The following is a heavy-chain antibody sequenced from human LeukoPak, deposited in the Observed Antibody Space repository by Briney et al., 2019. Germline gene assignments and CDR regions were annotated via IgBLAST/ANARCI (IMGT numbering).Heavy chain of an antibody. V-gene: IGHV3-21*05. D-gene: IGHD5-18*01. CDR1: GFTFSSYS. CDR3: ARTARHLDY. J-gene: IGHJ4*02. CDR2: ISGSGTDI. Sequence: GGSLRLSCAASGFTFSSYSMNWVRQAPGKGLECLSYISGSGTDINYADSVRGRFTISRDNAKNLLYLQMNDLRVEDTAVYYCARTARHLDYWGQGTLVTVSS.